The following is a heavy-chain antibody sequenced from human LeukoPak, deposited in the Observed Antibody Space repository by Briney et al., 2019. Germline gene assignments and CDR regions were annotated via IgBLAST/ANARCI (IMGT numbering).Heavy chain of an antibody. CDR1: GFTFSSYE. V-gene: IGHV3-48*03. Sequence: GGSLRLSCAASGFTFSSYEMNWVRQAPGKGLEWVSYISSSGSTIYYADSVKGRFTISRDNAKNTLYLQMNSLRAEDTAVYYCAKDDNYIRFLSWGQGTLVTVSS. CDR2: ISSSGSTI. J-gene: IGHJ5*02. D-gene: IGHD3-16*01. CDR3: AKDDNYIRFLS.